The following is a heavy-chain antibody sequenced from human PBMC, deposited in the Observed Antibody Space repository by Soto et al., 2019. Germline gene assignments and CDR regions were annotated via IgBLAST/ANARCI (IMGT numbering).Heavy chain of an antibody. Sequence: SETLSLTCAVYGGSFSGYYWSWIRQPPGKGLEWIGEINHSGSTNYNPSLKSRVTISVDTSKNQFSLKLSSVTAADTAVYYCARVDGSGNPLTHLSIDYWGQGTLVTVSS. V-gene: IGHV4-34*01. CDR3: ARVDGSGNPLTHLSIDY. J-gene: IGHJ4*02. CDR1: GGSFSGYY. CDR2: INHSGST. D-gene: IGHD3-10*01.